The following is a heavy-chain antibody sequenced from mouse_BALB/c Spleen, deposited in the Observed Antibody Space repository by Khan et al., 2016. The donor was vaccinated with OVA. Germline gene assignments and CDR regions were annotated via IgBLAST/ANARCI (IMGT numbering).Heavy chain of an antibody. D-gene: IGHD1-1*01. V-gene: IGHV1S135*01. CDR1: GYSFTTYY. Sequence: VQLQQSGPELMKPGASVKISCKASGYSFTTYYIHWVKQSPGKSLEWIGYIDPFNGSTTYNQKFKGKATLTVDKSSSTAYMHLSSLTSEDSAVYDCARHGTSSWFAYWGQGTLVTVSA. CDR3: ARHGTSSWFAY. CDR2: IDPFNGST. J-gene: IGHJ3*01.